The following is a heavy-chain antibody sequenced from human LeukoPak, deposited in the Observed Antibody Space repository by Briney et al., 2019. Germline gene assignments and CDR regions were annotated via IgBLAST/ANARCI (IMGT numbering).Heavy chain of an antibody. CDR1: AFTFSSYW. J-gene: IGHJ2*01. CDR3: ARGVWYFDL. V-gene: IGHV3-7*01. Sequence: GGSLRLSCAASAFTFSSYWMSWVRQAPGKGLEWVANIKQDGSQKYYVDSVKGRFSISRDNAKHSLYLQMNSLRAEDTAVYYCARGVWYFDLWGRGTLVTVSS. CDR2: IKQDGSQK.